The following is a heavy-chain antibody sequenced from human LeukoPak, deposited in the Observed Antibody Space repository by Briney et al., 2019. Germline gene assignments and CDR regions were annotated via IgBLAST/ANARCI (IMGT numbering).Heavy chain of an antibody. CDR1: GFTFSSYA. Sequence: GGSLRLSCAASGFTFSSYAMHWVRQAPGKGLEWVAVISYDGSSKYYADSVKGRFTISRDNSKNTLYLQMNNLRAEDTAVYYCARDVGYFRFDYWGQGTLVTVSS. V-gene: IGHV3-30-3*01. D-gene: IGHD5-18*01. CDR3: ARDVGYFRFDY. CDR2: ISYDGSSK. J-gene: IGHJ4*02.